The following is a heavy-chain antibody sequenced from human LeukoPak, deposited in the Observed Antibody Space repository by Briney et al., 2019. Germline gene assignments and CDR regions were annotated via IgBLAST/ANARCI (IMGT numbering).Heavy chain of an antibody. CDR1: GFTYSNYA. CDR2: ISGSGGRT. V-gene: IGHV3-23*01. Sequence: GGSLRLSCAASGFTYSNYAMSRVRQAPGKGLEWVAAISGSGGRTYYADSVKGRFTISRDNFKNTLYLQMNGLRADDTAVYYCTKGHYYGSGSYWVWGQGTLVTVSS. J-gene: IGHJ4*02. CDR3: TKGHYYGSGSYWV. D-gene: IGHD3-10*01.